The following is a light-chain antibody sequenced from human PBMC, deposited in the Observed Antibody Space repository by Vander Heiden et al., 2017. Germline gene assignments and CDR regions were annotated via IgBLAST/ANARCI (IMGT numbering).Light chain of an antibody. CDR3: QQNYSTPFT. CDR1: QSVLYSSNNKNY. V-gene: IGKV4-1*01. CDR2: WAS. Sequence: DIVMTQSPDSLAVSLSERATINCKSSQSVLYSSNNKNYLAWYQQKPGQPPKLLIYWASTRESGVPDRFSGSGSGTDFTLTISSLQAEDVAVYYCQQNYSTPFTFGPGTEVDIK. J-gene: IGKJ3*01.